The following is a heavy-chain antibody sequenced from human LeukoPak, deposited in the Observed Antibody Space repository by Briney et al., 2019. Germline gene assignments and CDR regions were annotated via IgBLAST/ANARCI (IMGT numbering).Heavy chain of an antibody. D-gene: IGHD3-10*01. CDR3: TTREIVVEPAQTSMVRGVLWRSDF. CDR2: FDPKEGER. CDR1: GDTLTELS. V-gene: IGHV1-24*01. Sequence: ASVKVSCKVSGDTLTELSMHWVRQAPGKGLEWMGGFDPKEGERVYAQNFQGRFTMTEDTSSGTAYMELNSLRSEDAAVYYCTTREIVVEPAQTSMVRGVLWRSDFWGHGTLVTVSS. J-gene: IGHJ4*01.